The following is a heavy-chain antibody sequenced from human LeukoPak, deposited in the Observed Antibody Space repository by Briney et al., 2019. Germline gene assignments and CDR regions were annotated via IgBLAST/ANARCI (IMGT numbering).Heavy chain of an antibody. CDR3: ARAQLPGLSFDY. Sequence: GGSLRLSCAASGFTFSDYYMSWIRQALGKGLEWVSYISSSGSTIYYADSVKGRFTISRDNAKNSLYLQMNSLRAEDTAVYYCARAQLPGLSFDYWGQGTLVTVSS. CDR2: ISSSGSTI. V-gene: IGHV3-11*01. CDR1: GFTFSDYY. J-gene: IGHJ4*02. D-gene: IGHD3-16*02.